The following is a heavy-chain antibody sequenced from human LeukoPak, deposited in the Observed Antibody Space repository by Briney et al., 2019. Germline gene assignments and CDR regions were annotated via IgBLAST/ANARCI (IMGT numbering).Heavy chain of an antibody. J-gene: IGHJ3*02. Sequence: GGSLRLSSAASGFTFSTYAMSWVRQIPGHELEWGSAISGSGDGTSYADSVKGRFTISRDNSKNTLYLHRNRPKDADTAVYYCARARAPVTRISSFDIWGQGTMVTVCS. CDR3: ARARAPVTRISSFDI. D-gene: IGHD2/OR15-2a*01. CDR2: ISGSGDGT. V-gene: IGHV3-23*01. CDR1: GFTFSTYA.